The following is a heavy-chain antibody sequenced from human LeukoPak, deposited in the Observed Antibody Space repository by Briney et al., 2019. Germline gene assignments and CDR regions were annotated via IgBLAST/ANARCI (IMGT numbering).Heavy chain of an antibody. CDR2: ISAYNGNT. Sequence: GASVKVSCKASGYTFTSYGISWVRQAPGQGLEWMGWISAYNGNTNYAQKLQGRVTMTTDTSTSTAYMELRSLRSDDTAVYYCARGYCSSTSCPGAFDIWGQGTMVTVSS. D-gene: IGHD2-2*01. V-gene: IGHV1-18*01. CDR3: ARGYCSSTSCPGAFDI. J-gene: IGHJ3*02. CDR1: GYTFTSYG.